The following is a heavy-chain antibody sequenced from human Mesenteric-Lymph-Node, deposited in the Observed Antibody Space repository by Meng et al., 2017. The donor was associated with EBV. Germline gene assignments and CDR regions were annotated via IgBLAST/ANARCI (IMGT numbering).Heavy chain of an antibody. Sequence: QGRLQGSGPGLVKASETLSLTCTVSGGSVSSGSQYWSWIRQPPGKGLEWIGYIYYSGSTKYNPSLKSRVTMSVDTSKNQFSLRLNSVTAADTAVYYCAGSGSGSYYAIYYFDFWGQGTLVTVSS. CDR3: AGSGSGSYYAIYYFDF. CDR1: GGSVSSGSQY. J-gene: IGHJ4*02. CDR2: IYYSGST. V-gene: IGHV4-61*01. D-gene: IGHD3-10*01.